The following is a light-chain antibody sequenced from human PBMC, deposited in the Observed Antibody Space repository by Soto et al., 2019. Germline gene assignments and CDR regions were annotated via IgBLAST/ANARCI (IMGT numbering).Light chain of an antibody. J-gene: IGLJ1*01. CDR1: SSDVGAYNY. CDR2: EVS. V-gene: IGLV2-8*01. Sequence: QSALTQPPSASGSPGQSVTIPCTGTSSDVGAYNYVSWYQQHPGKAPKLVIYEVSKRPSGVPDRFSGYKSGNTASLTVSGLQGEDDADYYCASHAGSNAVFRTGTKLTVL. CDR3: ASHAGSNAV.